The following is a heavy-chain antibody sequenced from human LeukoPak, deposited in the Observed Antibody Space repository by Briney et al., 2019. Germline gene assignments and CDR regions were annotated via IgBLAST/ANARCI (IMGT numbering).Heavy chain of an antibody. D-gene: IGHD4-17*01. J-gene: IGHJ5*02. V-gene: IGHV1-69*04. CDR1: GGTFSSYA. CDR2: IIPILGIA. CDR3: ATFITTVTTLAFQNWFDP. Sequence: SVKVSCKASGGTFSSYAISWVRQAPGQGLEWMGRIIPILGIANYAQKFQGRVTITADKSTSTAYMELSSLRSEDTAVYYCATFITTVTTLAFQNWFDPWGQGTLVTVSS.